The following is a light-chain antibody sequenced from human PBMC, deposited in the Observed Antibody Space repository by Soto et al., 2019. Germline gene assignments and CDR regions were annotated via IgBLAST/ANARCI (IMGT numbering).Light chain of an antibody. CDR1: SSDVGSYNL. CDR3: CSYAGSSTYV. CDR2: EGS. Sequence: QCALTQPASVCGSPGQSITISCTGTSSDVGSYNLVSWYQQHPGKAPKLMIYEGSKRPSGVSNRFSGSKSGNTASLTISGLQAEDEADYYCCSYAGSSTYVFGTGTKLTVL. J-gene: IGLJ1*01. V-gene: IGLV2-23*01.